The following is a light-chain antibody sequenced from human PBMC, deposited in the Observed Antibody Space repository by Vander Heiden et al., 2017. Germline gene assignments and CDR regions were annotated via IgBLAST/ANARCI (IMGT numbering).Light chain of an antibody. V-gene: IGLV1-44*01. Sequence: QSVLTQPPSASGPPGQRVTISCSGSNSNIGSKKVAWYRQLPGTAPKLLIYDNNKWPSGVPGRFAGSKSGTAVSLAISGLQSDDEADYYCATWDDSLNGVIFGGGTKLTVL. CDR3: ATWDDSLNGVI. CDR1: NSNIGSKK. J-gene: IGLJ2*01. CDR2: DNN.